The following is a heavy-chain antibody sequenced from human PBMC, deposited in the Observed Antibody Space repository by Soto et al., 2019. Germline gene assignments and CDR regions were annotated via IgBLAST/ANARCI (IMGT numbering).Heavy chain of an antibody. J-gene: IGHJ6*02. CDR1: GYSFTTYG. CDR3: XXXXXXXXXXYGMDV. Sequence: QVQLVQSGGEVKKPGASVKVSCKTSGYSFTTYGISWVRQAPGQGLEWMGWISAYNGNTNYAQKLQDRVTMTTDTSTSTAYMELXXXXXXXXXXXXXXXXXXXXXXXYGMDVWGQGSTVTVXS. V-gene: IGHV1-18*01. CDR2: ISAYNGNT.